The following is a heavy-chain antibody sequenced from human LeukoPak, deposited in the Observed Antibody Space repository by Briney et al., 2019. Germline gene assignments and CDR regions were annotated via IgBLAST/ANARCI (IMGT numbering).Heavy chain of an antibody. Sequence: AGESLKISCKGSGYSFTSYWIGWVRQMPGKGLEWMGIIYPGDSDTRYSPSFQGQVTISADKSISTAYLQWSSLKASDTTMYYCARHRLSSYTYMDVWGKGTTVTISS. CDR2: IYPGDSDT. V-gene: IGHV5-51*01. J-gene: IGHJ6*03. CDR1: GYSFTSYW. D-gene: IGHD5-12*01. CDR3: ARHRLSSYTYMDV.